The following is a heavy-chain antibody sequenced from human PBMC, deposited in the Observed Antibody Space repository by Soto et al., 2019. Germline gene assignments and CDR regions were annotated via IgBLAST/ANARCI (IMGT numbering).Heavy chain of an antibody. Sequence: EVQLVQSGAEVKKPGDSVKISCKGSGYTFTSYWIGWVRQMPEKGLEWMGIIFPGDSDTRYSPSFQGRVSIPDDKSSSTTSQQLNDLKASDTAIYYCARLRGLGSCGEQSAFDSWGQGTLVTVSS. J-gene: IGHJ4*02. CDR1: GYTFTSYW. CDR2: IFPGDSDT. V-gene: IGHV5-51*03. D-gene: IGHD3-10*01. CDR3: ARLRGLGSCGEQSAFDS.